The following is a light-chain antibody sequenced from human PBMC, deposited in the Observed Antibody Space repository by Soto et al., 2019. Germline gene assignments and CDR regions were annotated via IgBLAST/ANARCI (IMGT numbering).Light chain of an antibody. CDR1: QTVSSN. J-gene: IGKJ2*01. CDR3: QQYNNWPGT. Sequence: EIVMTQSPATLSVSPGERATLSCRASQTVSSNLAWYHQKPGQAPRLLIYGASTRATGVPATFSGSGSGTEFTLTISSLQSEDFAVYCCQQYNNWPGTFGQGTKLEIK. V-gene: IGKV3-15*01. CDR2: GAS.